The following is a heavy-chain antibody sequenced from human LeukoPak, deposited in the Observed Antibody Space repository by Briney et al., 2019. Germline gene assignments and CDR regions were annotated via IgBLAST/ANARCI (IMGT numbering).Heavy chain of an antibody. V-gene: IGHV3-11*01. J-gene: IGHJ4*02. D-gene: IGHD5-24*01. Sequence: PGGSLRLSCAASGFTLSDYYMSWIRQAPGKGLEWVSYISSSGSTIYYADSVKGRFTISRDNAKNSLYLQMNSLRAEDTAVYYCARDIRDGYNPQGLFDYWGQGTLVTVSS. CDR2: ISSSGSTI. CDR1: GFTLSDYY. CDR3: ARDIRDGYNPQGLFDY.